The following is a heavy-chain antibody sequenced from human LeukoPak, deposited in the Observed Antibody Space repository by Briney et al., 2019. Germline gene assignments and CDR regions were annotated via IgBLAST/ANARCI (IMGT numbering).Heavy chain of an antibody. CDR2: IKSKTDGATT. J-gene: IGHJ4*02. Sequence: GGSLRLPCAASGFTFSNAWMTWVRQAPGQGLEWVGRIKSKTDGATTDYAATVKGRFIISRDDSKRMLYLQMNSLKTEDTAMYYCALEFGQATDYWGQGTLVTVSS. D-gene: IGHD3-3*01. CDR1: GFTFSNAW. CDR3: ALEFGQATDY. V-gene: IGHV3-15*01.